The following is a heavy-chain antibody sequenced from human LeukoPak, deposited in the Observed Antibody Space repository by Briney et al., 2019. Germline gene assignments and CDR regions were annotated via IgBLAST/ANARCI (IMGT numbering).Heavy chain of an antibody. Sequence: GGSLRLSCAASGLTFSDYYMSWIRQAPGKGLEWVSYITSSSSYTNYADSVKGRFTISRDNAKNSLYLQLNSLRAEDTAVYYCARAAVAGTVHDYWGQGTLVTVSS. CDR1: GLTFSDYY. CDR3: ARAAVAGTVHDY. V-gene: IGHV3-11*06. D-gene: IGHD6-19*01. J-gene: IGHJ4*02. CDR2: ITSSSSYT.